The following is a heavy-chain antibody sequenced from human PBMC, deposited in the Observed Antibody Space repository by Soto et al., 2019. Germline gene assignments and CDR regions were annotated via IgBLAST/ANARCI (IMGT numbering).Heavy chain of an antibody. Sequence: PSETLSLTCTVSGGSISSSSYYWGWIRQPPGKGLEWIGSIYYSGSTYYNPSLKSRVTISVDTSKNQFSLKLSSVTAADTAVYYCARPTYSSSWSYFDYSGQGTLVTVSS. D-gene: IGHD6-13*01. CDR2: IYYSGST. CDR1: GGSISSSSYY. CDR3: ARPTYSSSWSYFDY. V-gene: IGHV4-39*01. J-gene: IGHJ4*02.